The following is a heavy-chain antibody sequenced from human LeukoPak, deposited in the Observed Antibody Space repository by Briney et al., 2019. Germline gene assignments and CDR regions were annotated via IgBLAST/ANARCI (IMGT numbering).Heavy chain of an antibody. D-gene: IGHD2-21*02. CDR1: GGTFSSYA. CDR3: ARDVATLAYCGGDCYSEDVFDI. J-gene: IGHJ3*02. CDR2: ISAYNGNT. V-gene: IGHV1-18*01. Sequence: GASVKVSCKASGGTFSSYAISWVRQAPGQGLEWMGWISAYNGNTNYAQKLQGRVTMTTDTSTSTAYMELRSLRSDDTAVYYCARDVATLAYCGGDCYSEDVFDIWGQGTMVTVSS.